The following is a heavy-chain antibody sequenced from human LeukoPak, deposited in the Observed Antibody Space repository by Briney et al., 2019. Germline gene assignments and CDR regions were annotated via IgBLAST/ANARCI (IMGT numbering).Heavy chain of an antibody. Sequence: ASVKVSCKASGGTFSSYAISWVRQAPGQGLEWMGRIIPILGIANYAQKFQGRDTITADKSTSTAYMELSSLRSEDTAVYYCARDLSSSWSTPDYWGQGTLVTVSS. J-gene: IGHJ4*02. CDR2: IIPILGIA. D-gene: IGHD6-13*01. V-gene: IGHV1-69*04. CDR3: ARDLSSSWSTPDY. CDR1: GGTFSSYA.